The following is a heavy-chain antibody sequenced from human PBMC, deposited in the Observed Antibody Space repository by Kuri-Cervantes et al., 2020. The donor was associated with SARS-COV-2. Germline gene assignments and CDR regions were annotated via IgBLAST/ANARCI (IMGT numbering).Heavy chain of an antibody. D-gene: IGHD2-2*01. CDR1: GDSISSGYY. V-gene: IGHV4-38-2*01. CDR2: IYHSGST. J-gene: IGHJ4*02. CDR3: AGRSGYCSSTSCYFFDY. Sequence: GSLRLSCAVSGDSISSGYYWGWSRQPPGKGLEWIGSIYHSGSTYYNPSLKSRVTISVDTSKNQFSLKLSSVTAADTAVYYCAGRSGYCSSTSCYFFDYWGQGTLVTVSS.